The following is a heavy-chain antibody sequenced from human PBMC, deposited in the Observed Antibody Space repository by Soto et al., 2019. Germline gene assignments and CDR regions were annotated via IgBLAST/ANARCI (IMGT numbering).Heavy chain of an antibody. Sequence: QVQLVQSGAEVKKPGSSVKVSCKASGGTFSSYTISWVRQAPGQGLEWMGRIIPILGIANYAQKFQGRVTITADKSTSTAYMELSSLRSEDTAVYYCARGGVATIGDFDYWGQGTLVTVSS. CDR3: ARGGVATIGDFDY. J-gene: IGHJ4*02. CDR1: GGTFSSYT. D-gene: IGHD5-12*01. CDR2: IIPILGIA. V-gene: IGHV1-69*02.